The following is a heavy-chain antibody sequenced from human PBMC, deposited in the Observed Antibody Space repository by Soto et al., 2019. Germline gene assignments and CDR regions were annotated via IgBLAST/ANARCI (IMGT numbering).Heavy chain of an antibody. CDR1: VFTFSSYS. CDR3: WAPGFQ. J-gene: IGHJ1*01. V-gene: IGHV3-23*01. Sequence: PGGSLTLSCAASVFTFSSYSMSWVRQAPGKGLEWVSPIIVSGCSTYYADSLKGLCTISRNNSNNTLYLQINSLRADDTAVFYYWAPGFQ. CDR2: IIVSGCST. D-gene: IGHD3-16*01.